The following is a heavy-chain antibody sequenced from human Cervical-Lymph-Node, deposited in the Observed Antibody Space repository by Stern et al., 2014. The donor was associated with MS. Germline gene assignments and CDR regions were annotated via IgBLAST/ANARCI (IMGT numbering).Heavy chain of an antibody. CDR3: TTVRYDRSAKPDF. D-gene: IGHD3-22*01. CDR1: GSTFKNAW. CDR2: VKHKIDGGTT. Sequence: QLVQSGGGLVKPGGPLRLPCAASGSTFKNAWLCWARQVQGKGLGGVGRVKHKIDGGTTDYAAPVKGRFTISRDDSKDTLYLELNSLKTEDTAVYYCTTVRYDRSAKPDFWGQGTLVTVSS. V-gene: IGHV3-15*01. J-gene: IGHJ4*02.